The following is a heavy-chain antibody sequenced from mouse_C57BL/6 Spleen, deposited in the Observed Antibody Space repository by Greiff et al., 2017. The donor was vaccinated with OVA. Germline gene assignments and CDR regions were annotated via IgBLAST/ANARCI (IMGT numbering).Heavy chain of an antibody. CDR1: GFTFSDYY. V-gene: IGHV5-16*01. Sequence: EVHLVESEGGLVQPGSSMKLSCTASGFTFSDYYMAWVRQVPEKGLEWVANINYDGSSTYYLDSLKSRFIISRDNAKNILYLQMSSLKSEDTATYYCARDHASSWYFDVWGTGTTVTVSS. CDR3: ARDHASSWYFDV. J-gene: IGHJ1*03. CDR2: INYDGSST.